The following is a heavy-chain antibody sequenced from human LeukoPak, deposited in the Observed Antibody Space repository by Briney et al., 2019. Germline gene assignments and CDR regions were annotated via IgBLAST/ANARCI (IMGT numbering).Heavy chain of an antibody. CDR2: ISYDGSNK. Sequence: GGSLRLSCAASGFTFSSYAVHWGRQAPGKGLEWVAVISYDGSNKYYADSVKGRFTISRDNSKTTLYLQMNSLRAEDTAVYYCGRDGGGCFDYWGQGTLVTVSS. CDR1: GFTFSSYA. D-gene: IGHD3-16*01. CDR3: GRDGGGCFDY. V-gene: IGHV3-30-3*01. J-gene: IGHJ4*02.